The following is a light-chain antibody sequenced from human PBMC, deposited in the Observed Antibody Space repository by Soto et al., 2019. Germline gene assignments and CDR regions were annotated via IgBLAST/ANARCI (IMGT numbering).Light chain of an antibody. CDR1: ETISIY. CDR3: QHRSGWPT. J-gene: IGKJ3*01. Sequence: EIVLTQSPATLSASPGERAILSCRASETISIYLAWYQQKPGRAPRLLVHKGSERAAGIPARISGSGSETDFTLTISSLEPDDSGVYYCQHRSGWPTFGPETKVDIK. V-gene: IGKV3-11*01. CDR2: KGS.